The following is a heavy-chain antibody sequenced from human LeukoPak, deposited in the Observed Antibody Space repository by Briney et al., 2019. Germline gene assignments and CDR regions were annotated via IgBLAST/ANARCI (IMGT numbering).Heavy chain of an antibody. D-gene: IGHD1-7*01. CDR2: IYYSGST. CDR1: GGSVSSGSYY. J-gene: IGHJ5*02. Sequence: PSETLSLTCTVSGGSVSSGSYYWSWIRQPPGKGLEWIGYIYYSGSTNYNPSLKSRVTISVDTSKNQFSLKLSSVTAADTAVYYCARASSWGWNYVWWFDPWGQGTLVTVSS. CDR3: ARASSWGWNYVWWFDP. V-gene: IGHV4-61*01.